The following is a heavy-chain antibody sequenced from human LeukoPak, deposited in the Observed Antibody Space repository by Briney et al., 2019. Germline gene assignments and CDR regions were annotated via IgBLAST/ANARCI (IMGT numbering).Heavy chain of an antibody. CDR3: AKDAQRGFDYSNSLQY. V-gene: IGHV3-33*06. CDR2: IWSDGTNM. D-gene: IGHD4-11*01. CDR1: GFIFTDYG. Sequence: PGGSLGLSCAASGFIFTDYGFHWVRQAPGKGLEWVAAIWSDGTNMYYGNSVKGRFFIQRDDSQNTVYLEMSSLRAEDTAVYYCAKDAQRGFDYSNSLQYWGQGSLVTVSS. J-gene: IGHJ4*02.